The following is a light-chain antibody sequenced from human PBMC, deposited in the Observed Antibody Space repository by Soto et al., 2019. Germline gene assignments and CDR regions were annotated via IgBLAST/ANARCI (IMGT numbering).Light chain of an antibody. CDR3: GAWDDSLNVYL. CDR1: RSNIGNYY. CDR2: DND. V-gene: IGLV1-51*01. J-gene: IGLJ1*01. Sequence: TQPPSVSAAPGQRVTISCSGGRSNIGNYYVSWYHQLPGTAPKVLIFDNDKRPSGIPDRFSGSKSGTSATLAITGIQTGDGGEYSCGAWDDSLNVYLFGGGTKVTVL.